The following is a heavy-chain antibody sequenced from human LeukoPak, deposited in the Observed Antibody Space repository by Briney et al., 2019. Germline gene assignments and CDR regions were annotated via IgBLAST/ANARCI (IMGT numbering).Heavy chain of an antibody. J-gene: IGHJ4*02. Sequence: GGSLRLSCAASGFTFSNFAMSWVRLAPGKGLEWVSAISAGGGSTYYADSVKGRFTISRDSSKNTLYLQMNSLRAEDTAVYYCAKQGTNGYFDYWGQGTLVTVSS. CDR1: GFTFSNFA. CDR2: ISAGGGST. D-gene: IGHD1-1*01. CDR3: AKQGTNGYFDY. V-gene: IGHV3-23*01.